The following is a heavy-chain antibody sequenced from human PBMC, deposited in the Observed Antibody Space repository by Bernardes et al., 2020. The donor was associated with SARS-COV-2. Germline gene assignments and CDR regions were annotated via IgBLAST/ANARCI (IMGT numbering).Heavy chain of an antibody. V-gene: IGHV3-74*01. J-gene: IGHJ4*02. CDR1: GFTFSSHW. CDR3: ARAGQFYFEY. Sequence: GGSLRLSCAASGFTFSSHWMHWVRQPPGKGLVWVSRINADGSSTNYADSVKGRFTISRDNAKNTLYLQMNSLRADDTAVYYCARAGQFYFEYWGQGTLVTVSS. CDR2: INADGSST.